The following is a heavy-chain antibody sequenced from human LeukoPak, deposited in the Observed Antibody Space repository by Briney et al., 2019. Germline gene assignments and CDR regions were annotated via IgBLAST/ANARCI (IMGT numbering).Heavy chain of an antibody. Sequence: GGTLRLSCAASGFTFSSYGMSWVRQAPGKELEWVSAISGSGGSTYYADSVKGRFTISRDNSKNTLYLQMNSLRAEDTAVNYCAKGGAGHSSSWSKYYYYYYYMDVWGKGTTVTISS. D-gene: IGHD6-13*01. CDR3: AKGGAGHSSSWSKYYYYYYYMDV. CDR1: GFTFSSYG. CDR2: ISGSGGST. V-gene: IGHV3-23*01. J-gene: IGHJ6*03.